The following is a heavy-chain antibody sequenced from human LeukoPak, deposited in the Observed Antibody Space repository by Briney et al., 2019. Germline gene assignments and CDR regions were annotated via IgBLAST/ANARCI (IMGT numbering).Heavy chain of an antibody. CDR2: INEDGSTT. CDR1: GFTFSSNW. J-gene: IGHJ4*02. D-gene: IGHD5-12*01. V-gene: IGHV3-74*01. Sequence: GGSLRLSCAASGFTFSSNWMHWVRQAPGKGLVWVSRINEDGSTTNYADSVKGRSTIFRDNAKNTLYLQMNSLRAEDTAVYYCARDVATLDYWGQGTLVTVSS. CDR3: ARDVATLDY.